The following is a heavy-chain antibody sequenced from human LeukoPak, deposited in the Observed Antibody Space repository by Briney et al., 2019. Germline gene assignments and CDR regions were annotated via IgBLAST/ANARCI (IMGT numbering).Heavy chain of an antibody. CDR3: ARGQGITFGGVIVY. CDR1: GASISSYY. Sequence: SETLSLTCTVSGASISSYYWSWIRQPPGKGLEWIGEINHSGSTNYNPSLKSRVTISVDTSKNQFSLKLSSVTAADTAVYYCARGQGITFGGVIVYWGQGTLVTVSS. D-gene: IGHD3-16*02. CDR2: INHSGST. V-gene: IGHV4-34*01. J-gene: IGHJ4*02.